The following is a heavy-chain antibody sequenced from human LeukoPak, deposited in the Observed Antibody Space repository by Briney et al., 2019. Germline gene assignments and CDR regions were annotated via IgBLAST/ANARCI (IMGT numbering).Heavy chain of an antibody. J-gene: IGHJ4*02. D-gene: IGHD6-13*01. CDR2: ISSSSSTI. CDR3: AREAASDY. V-gene: IGHV3-48*04. CDR1: GFTFCSYS. Sequence: GGSLRLSCAASGFTFCSYSMNWVRPAPGKGLEWGSYISSSSSTIYYADSVRGRFTSSRDNAKNSLYLQMNSLRAEDTAVYYCAREAASDYWGQGTLVTVSS.